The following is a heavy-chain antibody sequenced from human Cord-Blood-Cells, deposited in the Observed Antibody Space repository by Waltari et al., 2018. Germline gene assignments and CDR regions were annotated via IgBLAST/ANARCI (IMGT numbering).Heavy chain of an antibody. CDR3: AKLAIFGVVHSNWFDP. D-gene: IGHD3-3*01. J-gene: IGHJ5*02. CDR2: ISGGGGNT. CDR1: GFTFSSYA. V-gene: IGHV3-23*01. Sequence: EVQLLESGGGLVQPGGSLRLSCAASGFTFSSYAMSWVRQAPGKGLEWVSAISGGGGNTDAADSVKGRFTISRDKSKNTLYLQMNSLRAEDTAVYYCAKLAIFGVVHSNWFDPWGQGTLVTVSS.